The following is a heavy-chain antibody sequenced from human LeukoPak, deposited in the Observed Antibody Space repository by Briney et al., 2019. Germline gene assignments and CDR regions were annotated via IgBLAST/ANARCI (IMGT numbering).Heavy chain of an antibody. J-gene: IGHJ6*03. V-gene: IGHV3-66*02. CDR2: IFGGGDT. Sequence: GGSLRLSCAASGFSVSNNYMNWVRQSPGKGLGWVSVIFGGGDTYYADSVKGRFTISRDDSKNTVYLQMSSLRAEDTAVYYCAREEIEEVPTLTFNWVAIYYSHYMDVWGKGTTVTVSS. CDR1: GFSVSNNY. CDR3: AREEIEEVPTLTFNWVAIYYSHYMDV. D-gene: IGHD5-12*01.